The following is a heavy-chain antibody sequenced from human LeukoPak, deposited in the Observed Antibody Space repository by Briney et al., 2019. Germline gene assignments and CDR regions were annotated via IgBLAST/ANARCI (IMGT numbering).Heavy chain of an antibody. CDR2: INSNSGDT. V-gene: IGHV1-2*02. J-gene: IGHJ6*02. Sequence: GASVKVSCKASGYTFSDYYIHWVRQAPGQGLEWLGWINSNSGDTKYAQTFQGRVTMTRDTSISTFYMDLSGLRSDDTAVYYCASGRRRGYGLDVWDQGTTVTVSS. CDR1: GYTFSDYY. CDR3: ASGRRRGYGLDV.